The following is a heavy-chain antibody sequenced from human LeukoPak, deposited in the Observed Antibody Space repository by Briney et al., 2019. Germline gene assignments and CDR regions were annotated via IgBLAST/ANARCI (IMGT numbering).Heavy chain of an antibody. CDR2: ISDGSRDT. J-gene: IGHJ4*02. D-gene: IGHD5-12*01. Sequence: GGSLRLSCATSGFTFSSFTMNWVRQAPGKGLEWVSTISDGSRDTHYAGSVKGRFTISRDDSQNIVYLQMDSLRAEDTALYYCTTRLRNHFDYWGQGTQVTVSS. V-gene: IGHV3-23*01. CDR1: GFTFSSFT. CDR3: TTRLRNHFDY.